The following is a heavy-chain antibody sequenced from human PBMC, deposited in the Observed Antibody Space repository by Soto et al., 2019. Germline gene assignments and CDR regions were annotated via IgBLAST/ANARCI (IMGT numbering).Heavy chain of an antibody. CDR3: TRPSSTHDY. D-gene: IGHD2-15*01. Sequence: GGSLRLSCAASGSTFSGSAMHWVRQASGKGLEWVGRIRSKANSYATAYAASVKGRFTISRDDSKNTAYLQMNSLKTEDTAVYYCTRPSSTHDYWGQGTLVTVSS. J-gene: IGHJ4*02. V-gene: IGHV3-73*01. CDR1: GSTFSGSA. CDR2: IRSKANSYAT.